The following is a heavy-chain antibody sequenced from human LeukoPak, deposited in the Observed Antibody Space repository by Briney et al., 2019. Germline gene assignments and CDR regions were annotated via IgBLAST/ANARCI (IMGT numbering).Heavy chain of an antibody. J-gene: IGHJ4*02. Sequence: GGSLRLSCAASGFTFSSYSMNWVRQTPGKGLEWISYIRSSSSTIYYADSVKGRFAISRDNAKNSLYLQMDSLRAEDMAVYYCATGMWGYCSATSCPLDFWGQGTLVTVSS. CDR1: GFTFSSYS. V-gene: IGHV3-48*01. CDR3: ATGMWGYCSATSCPLDF. CDR2: IRSSSSTI. D-gene: IGHD2-2*01.